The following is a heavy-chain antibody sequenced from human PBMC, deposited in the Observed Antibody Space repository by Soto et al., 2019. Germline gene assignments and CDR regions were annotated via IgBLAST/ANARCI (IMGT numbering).Heavy chain of an antibody. D-gene: IGHD1-26*01. J-gene: IGHJ4*02. CDR3: ARARVRILGTNSFDY. V-gene: IGHV3-30*03. CDR2: ISNDGSRK. Sequence: QERLVESGGGAVQPGKSLRLSCVASGFTFNTYAMHWVRQPPGKGLEWVALISNDGSRKDSADSVKGRLTISRDNSKNTLYLQMSSLRPEDTAVYFCARARVRILGTNSFDYWGQGVLVTVSS. CDR1: GFTFNTYA.